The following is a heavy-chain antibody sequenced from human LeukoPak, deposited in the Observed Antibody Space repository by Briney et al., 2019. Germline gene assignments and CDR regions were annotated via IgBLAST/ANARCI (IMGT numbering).Heavy chain of an antibody. V-gene: IGHV3-23*01. D-gene: IGHD2-2*01. Sequence: GGSLRLSCAASGFTFSSYAMSWVRQAPGKGLEWVSAISGSGGSTYYADSVKGRFTISRDNSKNTLYLQMNSLRAEDTAVYYCAKVVHCSSTSCSFDYWGQGTLVTVSS. CDR1: GFTFSSYA. J-gene: IGHJ4*02. CDR2: ISGSGGST. CDR3: AKVVHCSSTSCSFDY.